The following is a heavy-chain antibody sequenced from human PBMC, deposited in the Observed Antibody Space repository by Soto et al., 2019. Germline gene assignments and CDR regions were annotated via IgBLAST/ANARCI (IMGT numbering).Heavy chain of an antibody. CDR3: AGSGDSFAWGY. J-gene: IGHJ4*02. D-gene: IGHD5-18*01. V-gene: IGHV3-53*01. Sequence: EVQLVESGGGLIPPGGSLRLSCAASGFLVNSAYMTWVRQAPGKGLEWLSMINSDGSTLYAESVKGRFTISRDRSKNRRDRQMNSLRAEDTAMDYCAGSGDSFAWGYWGQGTLVSVTS. CDR1: GFLVNSAY. CDR2: INSDGST.